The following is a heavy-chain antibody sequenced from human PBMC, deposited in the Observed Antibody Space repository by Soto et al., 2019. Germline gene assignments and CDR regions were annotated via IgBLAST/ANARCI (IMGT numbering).Heavy chain of an antibody. Sequence: PGGSLRLSCAVSGFTFSSYAMHWVRRAPGKGLEWVASISFDGSNKYYADSVKGRFTISRGISKNTLYLQMNSLRVEDTAVYHCAREAAGDWFDPWGQGTLVTVSS. V-gene: IGHV3-30-3*01. J-gene: IGHJ5*02. CDR2: ISFDGSNK. CDR3: AREAAGDWFDP. D-gene: IGHD3-10*01. CDR1: GFTFSSYA.